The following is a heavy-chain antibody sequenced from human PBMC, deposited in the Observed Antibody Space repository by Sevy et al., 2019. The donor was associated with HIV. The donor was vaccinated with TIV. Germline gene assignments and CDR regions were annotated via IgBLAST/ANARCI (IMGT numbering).Heavy chain of an antibody. CDR1: GFTFSSYW. V-gene: IGHV3-7*01. CDR3: ARAEQVTMLVVIGGLYFDF. D-gene: IGHD3-22*01. CDR2: IKQDMSEK. J-gene: IGHJ4*02. Sequence: GGSLRLSCAASGFTFSSYWMTWVRQAPGKGLEWVANIKQDMSEKYYADSVKGRFTISRDNARNSLYLQMESLRAEDTAVYYCARAEQVTMLVVIGGLYFDFWGQGTLVSVSS.